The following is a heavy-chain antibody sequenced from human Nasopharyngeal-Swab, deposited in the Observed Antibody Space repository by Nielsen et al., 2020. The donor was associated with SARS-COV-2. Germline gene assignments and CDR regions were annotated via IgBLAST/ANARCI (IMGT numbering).Heavy chain of an antibody. CDR2: IISFFGTA. J-gene: IGHJ3*02. Sequence: WVRQAPGQGLEWVGGIISFFGTANYAQKFQGRVTINAEESTSTAYMEQSSLRSEDRAVYYCARGRSGHTWAGGAFDIWGQGTMVTVSS. CDR3: ARGRSGHTWAGGAFDI. V-gene: IGHV1-69*01. D-gene: IGHD6-19*01.